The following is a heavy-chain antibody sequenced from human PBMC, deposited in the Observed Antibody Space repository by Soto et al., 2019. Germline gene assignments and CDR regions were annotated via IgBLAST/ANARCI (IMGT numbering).Heavy chain of an antibody. CDR3: ARDLAAVMVRGPNRQSYYYYGMDV. J-gene: IGHJ6*02. V-gene: IGHV3-33*01. CDR1: GFTFSSYG. Sequence: QVQLVESGGGVVQPGRSLRLSCAASGFTFSSYGMHWVRQAPGKGLEWVAVIWYDGSNKYYADSVKGRFTISRDNSKNTRYLQISSLRAEDTAVYYCARDLAAVMVRGPNRQSYYYYGMDVWGQGTTVTVSS. D-gene: IGHD3-10*01. CDR2: IWYDGSNK.